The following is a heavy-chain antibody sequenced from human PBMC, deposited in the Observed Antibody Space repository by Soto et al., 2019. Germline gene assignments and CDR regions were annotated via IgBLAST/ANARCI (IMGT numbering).Heavy chain of an antibody. CDR1: GFTFSSYG. Sequence: GGSLRLSFAASGFTFSSYGISWIRLSPGKGLEWVSVISGGGDTTYYTPSVKGRFTISRDDFRNTLYLQMNSLRTEDTAIYYCAKLRDFVVLPAGILDYWGPGTLVTAPQ. CDR2: ISGGGDTT. V-gene: IGHV3-23*01. CDR3: AKLRDFVVLPAGILDY. D-gene: IGHD2-8*01. J-gene: IGHJ4*02.